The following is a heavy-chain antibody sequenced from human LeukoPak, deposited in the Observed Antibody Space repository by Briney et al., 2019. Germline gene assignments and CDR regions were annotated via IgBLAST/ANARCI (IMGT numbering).Heavy chain of an antibody. V-gene: IGHV1-2*02. D-gene: IGHD3-22*01. CDR3: ARNSGYDSSGYYSFDY. J-gene: IGHJ4*02. CDR1: GYTFTGYY. Sequence: ASVKVSCKASGYTFTGYYMHWVRQAPGQGLEWMGWINPNSGGTNYAQKFQGRVTMTRDTSISTAYMELSRLRSDDTAVYYCARNSGYDSSGYYSFDYWGQGTLVTVSS. CDR2: INPNSGGT.